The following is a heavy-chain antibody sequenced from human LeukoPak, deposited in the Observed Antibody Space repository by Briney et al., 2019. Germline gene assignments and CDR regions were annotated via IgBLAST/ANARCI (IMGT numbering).Heavy chain of an antibody. J-gene: IGHJ4*02. CDR2: ISSSSYYI. CDR1: GFTFSTYT. D-gene: IGHD1-26*01. Sequence: GGSLRLSCTASGFTFSTYTMNWVREAPGRGLEWVSSISSSSYYIYYADSVKGRFTISRANAKHSLFLQMNSLRAEDTAVYYCGAAYSGSSPFDYWGQGTLVTVSS. V-gene: IGHV3-21*01. CDR3: GAAYSGSSPFDY.